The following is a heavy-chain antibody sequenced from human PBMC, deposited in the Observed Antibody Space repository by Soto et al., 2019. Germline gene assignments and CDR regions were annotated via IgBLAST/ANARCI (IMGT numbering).Heavy chain of an antibody. V-gene: IGHV4-30-4*01. CDR1: GGSISSGDYY. D-gene: IGHD2-8*01. CDR2: IYYSGST. CDR3: VSQRTSVLTQAYFDY. J-gene: IGHJ4*02. Sequence: SETLSLTCTVSGGSISSGDYYWSWIRQPPGKGLEWIGYIYYSGSTFYNPSLKNRVTISLDTSKNQFSLNLNSVTASDTAVYFCVSQRTSVLTQAYFDYWGPGALVTVSS.